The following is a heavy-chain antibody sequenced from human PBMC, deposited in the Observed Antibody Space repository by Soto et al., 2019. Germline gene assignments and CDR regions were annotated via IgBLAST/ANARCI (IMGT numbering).Heavy chain of an antibody. D-gene: IGHD6-13*01. J-gene: IGHJ4*02. CDR3: ARDRLPSAWYSSSPDY. Sequence: EVQLVESGGGLVKPGGSLRLSCAASGFTFSSYSMNWVRQAPGKGLEWVSSISSSSSYIYYADSVKGRFTISRDNAKNSLYLQMNSLRAEDTAVYYCARDRLPSAWYSSSPDYWGQGTLVTVSS. V-gene: IGHV3-21*01. CDR1: GFTFSSYS. CDR2: ISSSSSYI.